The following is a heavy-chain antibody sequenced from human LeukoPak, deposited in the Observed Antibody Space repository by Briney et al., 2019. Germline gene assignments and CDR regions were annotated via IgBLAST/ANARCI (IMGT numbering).Heavy chain of an antibody. V-gene: IGHV4-34*01. CDR3: ARHGHYYDSSGYYYFDY. D-gene: IGHD3-22*01. CDR1: GGSFSGYY. Sequence: SETLSLTCAVYGGSFSGYYWSWVRQPPGKGLEWIGEINHSGSTNYNPSLKSRVTISVDTSKNQFSLKLSSVPAADTAVYYCARHGHYYDSSGYYYFDYWGQGTLVTVSS. J-gene: IGHJ4*02. CDR2: INHSGST.